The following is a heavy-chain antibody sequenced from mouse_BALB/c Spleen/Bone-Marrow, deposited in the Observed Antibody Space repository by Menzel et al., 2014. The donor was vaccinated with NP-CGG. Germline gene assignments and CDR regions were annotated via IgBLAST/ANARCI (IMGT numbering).Heavy chain of an antibody. CDR1: GFTFSSYT. Sequence: EVMLVESGGGLVQPGGSLKLSCAASGFTFSSYTMSWVRQTPEKRLEWVAYISNGGGSTYDPDTVKGRFTISRDNAKNTLYLQMSSLKSEDTAMYYCARGGNPFAYWGQGTLVTVSA. CDR3: ARGGNPFAY. V-gene: IGHV5-12-2*01. CDR2: ISNGGGST. J-gene: IGHJ3*01. D-gene: IGHD1-1*02.